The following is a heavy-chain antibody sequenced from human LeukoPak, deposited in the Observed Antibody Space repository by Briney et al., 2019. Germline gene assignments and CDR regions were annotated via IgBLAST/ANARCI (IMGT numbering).Heavy chain of an antibody. Sequence: ASVKVSCKASGYTFTSYYMHRVRQAPGQGLEWMGIINPSDGSTSYAQKFQGRLTMTRDTSTSTVYMELSSLRSEDTAVYYCAKDSSSSDELSADYFDYWGQGILVTVSS. CDR1: GYTFTSYY. CDR3: AKDSSSSDELSADYFDY. D-gene: IGHD6-6*01. J-gene: IGHJ4*02. CDR2: INPSDGST. V-gene: IGHV1-46*01.